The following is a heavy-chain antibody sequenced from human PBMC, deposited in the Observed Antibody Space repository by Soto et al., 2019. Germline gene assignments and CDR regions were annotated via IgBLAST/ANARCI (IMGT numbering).Heavy chain of an antibody. CDR2: ISTGGAIR. Sequence: GGSLRLSCVASGFTFSDHYMSWIRQAPGKGLEWVSYISTGGAIRYYADSVRGRFTISRDNAKNSLYLQMNSLRAEDTAVYYCARGRRQLDYWGQGTLVTVSS. D-gene: IGHD6-13*01. CDR1: GFTFSDHY. J-gene: IGHJ4*02. V-gene: IGHV3-11*01. CDR3: ARGRRQLDY.